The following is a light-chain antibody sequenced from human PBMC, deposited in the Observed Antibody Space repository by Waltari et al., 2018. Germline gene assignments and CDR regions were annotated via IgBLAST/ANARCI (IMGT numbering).Light chain of an antibody. CDR2: DIT. Sequence: QAVVTQEPSLTVAPGGTVTLTCGSSTGDVISGHYPYWFQQKPGQGPRTLIYDITDKHSWTPARFSGSLLGGRAALTLSGAQAEDEADYYCMLSYSGFSVFGGGIRLTVL. CDR1: TGDVISGHY. J-gene: IGLJ2*01. CDR3: MLSYSGFSV. V-gene: IGLV7-46*01.